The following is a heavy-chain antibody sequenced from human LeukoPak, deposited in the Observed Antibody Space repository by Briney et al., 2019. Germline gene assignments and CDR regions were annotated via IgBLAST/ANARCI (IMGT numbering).Heavy chain of an antibody. CDR1: GGSFSGYY. J-gene: IGHJ4*02. Sequence: SEALSLTCAVYGGSFSGYYWSWIRQPPGKGLEWIGEINHSGSTNYNPSLKSRVTISVDTSKNQFSLKLSSVTAADTAVYYCARGLYSSSWYGYWGQGTLVTVSS. CDR3: ARGLYSSSWYGY. V-gene: IGHV4-34*01. CDR2: INHSGST. D-gene: IGHD6-13*01.